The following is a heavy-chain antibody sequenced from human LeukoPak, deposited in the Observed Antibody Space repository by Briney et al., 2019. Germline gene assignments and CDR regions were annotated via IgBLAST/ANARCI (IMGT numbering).Heavy chain of an antibody. J-gene: IGHJ5*02. CDR3: ARVGRGYSYGS. D-gene: IGHD5-18*01. CDR2: IKQDGSEN. CDR1: GFTFSSYS. V-gene: IGHV3-7*01. Sequence: PGGSLRLSCAASGFTFSSYSMSWVRQAPGKGLEWVANIKQDGSENDYVDSVKGRFTISRDNAKNSLYLQMNSLRAEDTAVYYCARVGRGYSYGSWGQGTLVTVSS.